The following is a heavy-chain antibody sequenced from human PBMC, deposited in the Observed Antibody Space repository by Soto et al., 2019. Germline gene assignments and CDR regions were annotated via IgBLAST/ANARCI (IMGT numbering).Heavy chain of an antibody. CDR1: GGSISSYY. V-gene: IGHV4-59*01. Sequence: QVQLQESGPGLVKPSETLSLTCTVSGGSISSYYWSWIRQPPGKGLEWIGYIYYSGSTNYNPSLKSRVTISVDTSKIQFSLKLSSVTGAETAVYYCARDKVLGYFGSDYYGMDVWGQGTTVTVSS. D-gene: IGHD3-9*01. CDR3: ARDKVLGYFGSDYYGMDV. J-gene: IGHJ6*02. CDR2: IYYSGST.